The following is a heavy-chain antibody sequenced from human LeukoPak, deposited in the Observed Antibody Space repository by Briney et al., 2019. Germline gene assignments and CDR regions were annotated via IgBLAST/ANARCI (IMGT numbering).Heavy chain of an antibody. D-gene: IGHD6-19*01. Sequence: PGGSLRLSCAASGFTLSSYSMNWVRQAPGKGLERVSYISGGSSTIYNADSVKGRFTISRDNAKNLLYLLKDTLRAEDTAVYYCARVGSNQWLDYWGQGTLVTVSS. CDR1: GFTLSSYS. V-gene: IGHV3-48*01. CDR3: ARVGSNQWLDY. CDR2: ISGGSSTI. J-gene: IGHJ4*02.